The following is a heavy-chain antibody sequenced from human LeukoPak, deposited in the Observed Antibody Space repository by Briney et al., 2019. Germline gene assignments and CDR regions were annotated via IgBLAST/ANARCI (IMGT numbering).Heavy chain of an antibody. D-gene: IGHD1-26*01. Sequence: GGSLRLSCAASGFTFSDSYMGWIRQATGKGLEWFSYISSSSSTIYYADSVKGRFTISRDNAKNSLYLQMSSLRAEDTAVYYCARVLGSYALNYWGQGTLVTVSS. CDR1: GFTFSDSY. CDR2: ISSSSSTI. J-gene: IGHJ4*02. V-gene: IGHV3-11*01. CDR3: ARVLGSYALNY.